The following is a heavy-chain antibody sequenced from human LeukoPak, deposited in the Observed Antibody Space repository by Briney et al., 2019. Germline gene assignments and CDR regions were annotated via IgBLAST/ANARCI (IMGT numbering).Heavy chain of an antibody. Sequence: ASVKVSCKASGYTFTSNYIHWVRQAPGQGLEWMGMVYPRDGSTSYAQKFQGRVTVTRDTSTSTVHMELSGLRSEDTAVYYCARDQEGFDYWGQGTLVTVSS. CDR1: GYTFTSNY. CDR2: VYPRDGST. J-gene: IGHJ4*02. CDR3: ARDQEGFDY. V-gene: IGHV1-46*01.